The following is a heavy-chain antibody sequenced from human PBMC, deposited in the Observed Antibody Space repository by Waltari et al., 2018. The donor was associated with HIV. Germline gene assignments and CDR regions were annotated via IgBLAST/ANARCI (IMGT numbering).Heavy chain of an antibody. Sequence: QVQLVQSGAEVKKPGASVKVSCTASGYTFTGSYLHWVRQAPGQGLEWMGWINPNSGGTNYAQKLQGRVTMTSDTSISTAYMELSRLRSDDTAVYYCARTCLYCSGGTCYFDYWGQGTLVTVSS. CDR2: INPNSGGT. D-gene: IGHD2-15*01. CDR3: ARTCLYCSGGTCYFDY. V-gene: IGHV1-2*02. J-gene: IGHJ4*02. CDR1: GYTFTGSY.